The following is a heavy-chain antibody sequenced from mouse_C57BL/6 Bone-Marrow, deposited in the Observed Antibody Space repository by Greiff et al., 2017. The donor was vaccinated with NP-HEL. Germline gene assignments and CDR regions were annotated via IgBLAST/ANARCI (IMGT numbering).Heavy chain of an antibody. Sequence: EVQLQQSGPGLVKPSQSLSLTCSVTGYSITSGYYWNWIRQFPGNKLEWMGYISYDGSNNYNPSLKNRISITRDPSKNQFFLKLNSVTTEDTATYDCARGPGDYYGSSYGDYWGQGTTLTVSS. CDR3: ARGPGDYYGSSYGDY. J-gene: IGHJ2*01. CDR1: GYSITSGYY. V-gene: IGHV3-6*01. CDR2: ISYDGSN. D-gene: IGHD1-1*01.